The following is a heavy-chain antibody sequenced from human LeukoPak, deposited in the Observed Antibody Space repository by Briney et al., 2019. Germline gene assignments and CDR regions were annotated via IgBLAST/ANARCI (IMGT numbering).Heavy chain of an antibody. CDR1: GFTFSSYS. J-gene: IGHJ6*02. CDR2: ISSSSSYI. CDR3: ARDGRGIAAAGTLPGDYYYGMDV. V-gene: IGHV3-21*01. Sequence: PGGSLRLSCAASGFTFSSYSMNWVRQAPGKGLEWVSSISSSSSYIYYADSVKGRFTISRDNAKNSLYLQMNSLRAEDTAVYYCARDGRGIAAAGTLPGDYYYGMDVWGQGTRSPSP. D-gene: IGHD6-13*01.